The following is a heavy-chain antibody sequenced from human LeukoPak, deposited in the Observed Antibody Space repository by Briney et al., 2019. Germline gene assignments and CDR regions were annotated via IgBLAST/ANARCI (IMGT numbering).Heavy chain of an antibody. CDR2: ISQDVSGT. D-gene: IGHD3-10*01. CDR1: GLIFSNFA. J-gene: IGHJ4*02. V-gene: IGHV3-7*04. Sequence: GGSLRLSCAASGLIFSNFAMSWVRQAPGKGLEWVATISQDVSGTSYVDSVKGRFTISRDNARDSLYLQMNSLRVEDTAVYYCARENWFSPDYWGQGTLVTVSS. CDR3: ARENWFSPDY.